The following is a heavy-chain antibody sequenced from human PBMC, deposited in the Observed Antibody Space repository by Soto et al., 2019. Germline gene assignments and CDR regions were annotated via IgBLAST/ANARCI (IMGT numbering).Heavy chain of an antibody. D-gene: IGHD5-18*01. V-gene: IGHV4-61*01. J-gene: IGHJ6*02. CDR3: ARYGRYSYGYSSDHYDRIAV. CDR2: IYYSGST. Sequence: PSETLSLTCTVSGGSVSSGSHYWSWIRQPPGKGLEWIGNIYYSGSTNYNPSLKSRVTISVDTSRNQFSLNLSSVTAADTAVYYCARYGRYSYGYSSDHYDRIAVWGQGSSVTGS. CDR1: GGSVSSGSHY.